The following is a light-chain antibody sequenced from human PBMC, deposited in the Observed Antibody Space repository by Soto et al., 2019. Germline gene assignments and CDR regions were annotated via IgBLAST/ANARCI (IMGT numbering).Light chain of an antibody. CDR2: DVS. CDR1: SSDIGGYKY. Sequence: QSALTQPASVSGSPGQSITFSCTGTSSDIGGYKYVSWYQQNPDKAPKLMIYDVSYRPSGVSDRFSGSKSGNTASLTISGLQAEDEADYYCSSYTSINTHVFGTGTKVTVL. CDR3: SSYTSINTHV. J-gene: IGLJ1*01. V-gene: IGLV2-14*01.